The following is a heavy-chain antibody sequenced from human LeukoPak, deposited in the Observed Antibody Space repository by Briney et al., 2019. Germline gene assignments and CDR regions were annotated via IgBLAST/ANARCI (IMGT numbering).Heavy chain of an antibody. J-gene: IGHJ5*02. Sequence: PSETLCLTCSVSGGSITSGNYYWSWIRQPPGKGLEWIGYIFYTGSTNYSPSLKSRVSISVDTFKNQFSLKLSSVTAADTAVYYCARKYPDHWFDPWGQGTLVTVSS. CDR3: ARKYPDHWFDP. D-gene: IGHD6-6*01. CDR1: GGSITSGNYY. CDR2: IFYTGST. V-gene: IGHV4-30-4*01.